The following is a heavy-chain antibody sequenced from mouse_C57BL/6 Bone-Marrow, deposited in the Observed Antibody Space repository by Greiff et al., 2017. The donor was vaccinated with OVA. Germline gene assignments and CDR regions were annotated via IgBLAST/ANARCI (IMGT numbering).Heavy chain of an antibody. Sequence: VQLQQPGAELVKPGASVKMSCKASGYTFTSYWITWVKQRPGQGLEWIGDIYPGSGRTNYNEKFKSKATLPVDTSSSTAYMQLSSLTSEDSAVYYCARSGITTVEGDFAMDYWGQGTSVTVSS. CDR1: GYTFTSYW. CDR3: ARSGITTVEGDFAMDY. J-gene: IGHJ4*01. CDR2: IYPGSGRT. V-gene: IGHV1-55*01. D-gene: IGHD1-1*01.